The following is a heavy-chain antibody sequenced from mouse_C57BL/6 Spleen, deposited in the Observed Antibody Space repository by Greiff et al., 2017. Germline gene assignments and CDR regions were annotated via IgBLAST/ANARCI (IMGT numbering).Heavy chain of an antibody. J-gene: IGHJ3*01. D-gene: IGHD2-4*01. Sequence: QVQLQQPGTELVKPGASVKLSCKASGYTFTSYWMHWVKQRPGQGLEWIGNINPSNGGTNYNEKFKSKATLTVDKSSSTAYMQLSSLTSEDSAVYYCAREAYDYDVRRPFAYWGQGTLVTVSA. CDR3: AREAYDYDVRRPFAY. CDR2: INPSNGGT. CDR1: GYTFTSYW. V-gene: IGHV1-53*01.